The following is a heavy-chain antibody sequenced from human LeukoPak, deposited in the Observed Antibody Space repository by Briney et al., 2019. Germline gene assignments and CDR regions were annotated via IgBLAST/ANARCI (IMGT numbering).Heavy chain of an antibody. Sequence: PEASVKVSCKASGYTFTSYGISWVRQAPGQGLEWMGGIIPIFGTANYAQKFQGRVTITADESTSTAYMELSSLRSEDTAVYYCARGADFEQQLAHFDYWGQGTLVTVSS. CDR3: ARGADFEQQLAHFDY. CDR1: GYTFTSYG. V-gene: IGHV1-69*13. CDR2: IIPIFGTA. J-gene: IGHJ4*02. D-gene: IGHD6-13*01.